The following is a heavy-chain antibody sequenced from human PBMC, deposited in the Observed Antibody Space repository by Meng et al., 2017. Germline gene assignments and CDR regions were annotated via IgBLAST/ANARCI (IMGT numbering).Heavy chain of an antibody. D-gene: IGHD6-6*01. Sequence: GESLKISCAASGFTFSSYGMHWVRQAPGKGLEWVAVITNDGSNKYYADSVKGRFTISRDNSKNTLYLQMNSLRAEDTAVYYCARDGGWGEEYSSSSPHYWGQGTLVTVSS. V-gene: IGHV3-30*01. CDR3: ARDGGWGEEYSSSSPHY. CDR1: GFTFSSYG. J-gene: IGHJ4*02. CDR2: ITNDGSNK.